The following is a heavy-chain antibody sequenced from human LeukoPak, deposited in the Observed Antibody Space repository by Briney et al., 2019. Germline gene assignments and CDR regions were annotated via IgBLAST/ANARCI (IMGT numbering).Heavy chain of an antibody. CDR3: ARTAIYYYDSSGYYHNWFDP. D-gene: IGHD3-22*01. V-gene: IGHV4-39*07. CDR2: IYYSGST. CDR1: GGSISGSSYY. Sequence: SETLSLTCTVSGGSISGSSYYWGWIRQPPGKGLEWIGSIYYSGSTYYNPSLKSRVTISVDTSKNQFSLKLSSVTAADTAVYYCARTAIYYYDSSGYYHNWFDPWGQGTLVTVSS. J-gene: IGHJ5*02.